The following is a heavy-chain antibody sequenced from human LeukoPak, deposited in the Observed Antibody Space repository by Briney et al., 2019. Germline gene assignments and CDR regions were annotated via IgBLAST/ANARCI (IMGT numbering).Heavy chain of an antibody. CDR1: GFTVSSNY. CDR2: ISGTGGST. D-gene: IGHD3-9*01. CDR3: AREYYDILTGYRYYMDV. Sequence: PGGSLRLSCAASGFTVSSNYMSWVRQAPGKGLEWVSLISGTGGSTYYADSVKGRFTISRDNSKNTLYLQMNSLRAEDTAVYYCAREYYDILTGYRYYMDVWGKGTTVTISS. V-gene: IGHV3-53*01. J-gene: IGHJ6*03.